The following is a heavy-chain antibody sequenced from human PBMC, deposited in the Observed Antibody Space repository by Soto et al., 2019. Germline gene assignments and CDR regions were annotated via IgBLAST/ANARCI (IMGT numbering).Heavy chain of an antibody. D-gene: IGHD3-22*01. J-gene: IGHJ4*02. CDR2: ISGSGSTI. V-gene: IGHV3-23*01. CDR3: AKVFYYYDSSGYYYFDY. CDR1: GFTFSSYA. Sequence: GGSLRLSCAASGFTFSSYAVSWLRQAPGKGPEWISSISGSGSTIYYADSVKGRFTISRDNSKNTLYLQMSSLRAEDTAVYYCAKVFYYYDSSGYYYFDYWGQGTLVTASS.